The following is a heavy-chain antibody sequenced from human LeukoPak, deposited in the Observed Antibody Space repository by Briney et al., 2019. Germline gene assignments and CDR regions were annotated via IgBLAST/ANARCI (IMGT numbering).Heavy chain of an antibody. D-gene: IGHD6-19*01. Sequence: PGGSLRLSCAASGFTFSSYWMNWVRQAPGKGLGWVANIKQDGSEKDYVDSVEGRFTISRDNAKNSLYLQMNSLRAEDTAVYYCARVSSLAVAGFFDYWGQGILVTVSS. CDR1: GFTFSSYW. V-gene: IGHV3-7*01. CDR3: ARVSSLAVAGFFDY. CDR2: IKQDGSEK. J-gene: IGHJ4*02.